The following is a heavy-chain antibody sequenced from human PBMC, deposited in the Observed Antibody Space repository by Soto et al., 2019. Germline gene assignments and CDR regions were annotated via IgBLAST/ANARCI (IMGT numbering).Heavy chain of an antibody. V-gene: IGHV3-23*01. CDR1: GFTFSSYA. D-gene: IGHD2-15*01. J-gene: IGHJ4*02. Sequence: PGGSLRLSCAASGFTFSSYAISWVRQAPGKGLEWVSAISGSGGSTYYADSVKGRFTISRDNSKNTLYLQMNSLRAEDTAVYYCSKSRRLRNCSGGSCYSCFDYWGQGTLVTVSS. CDR2: ISGSGGST. CDR3: SKSRRLRNCSGGSCYSCFDY.